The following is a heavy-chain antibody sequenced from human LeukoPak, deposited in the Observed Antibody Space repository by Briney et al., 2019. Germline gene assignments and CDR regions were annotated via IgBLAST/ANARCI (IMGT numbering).Heavy chain of an antibody. V-gene: IGHV3-66*01. J-gene: IGHJ6*04. CDR2: IYSGGST. CDR1: GITVSSNY. CDR3: AELGITMIGGV. Sequence: GGSLRLSCAVSGITVSSNYMSWVRQAPGKGLEWVSDIYSGGSTYYADSVKGRFTISRDNSKNTVYLEMNSLRAEDTAVYYCAELGITMIGGVWGKGTTVTISS. D-gene: IGHD3-10*02.